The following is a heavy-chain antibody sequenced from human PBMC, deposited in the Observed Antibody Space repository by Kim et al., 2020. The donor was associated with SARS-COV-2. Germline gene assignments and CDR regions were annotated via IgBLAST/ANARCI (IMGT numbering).Heavy chain of an antibody. J-gene: IGHJ6*02. D-gene: IGHD3-16*01. CDR3: ARRGMATSAMDV. Sequence: YYSDSVKGRFTISRDKSNNTLYLQVKSLTVEDTAVYYCARRGMATSAMDVWGQGTTVTVSS. V-gene: IGHV3-30*01.